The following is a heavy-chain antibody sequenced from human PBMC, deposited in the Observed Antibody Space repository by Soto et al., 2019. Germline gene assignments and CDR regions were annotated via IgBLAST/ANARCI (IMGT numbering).Heavy chain of an antibody. V-gene: IGHV3-23*01. D-gene: IGHD5-12*01. J-gene: IGHJ4*02. CDR1: GFTFSNYA. Sequence: PGGSLRLSCAASGFTFSNYAMTWVRQAAGKGLEWVSGISASGGSTYYADSVKGRFTISRDISENTLYLQMNSLRAEDTAVYYCARVLCGWYFDYWGQGTLVTVSS. CDR3: ARVLCGWYFDY. CDR2: ISASGGST.